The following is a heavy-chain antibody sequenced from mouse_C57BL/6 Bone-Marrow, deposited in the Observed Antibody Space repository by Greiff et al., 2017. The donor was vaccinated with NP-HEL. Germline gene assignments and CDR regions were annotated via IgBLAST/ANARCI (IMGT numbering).Heavy chain of an antibody. V-gene: IGHV5-4*01. Sequence: EVHLVESGGGLVKPGGSLKLSCAASGFTFSSYAMSWVRQTPEKRLEWVATISDGGSYTYYPDNVKGRFTISRDNAKNNLYLQMSHLKSEDTAMYYCARNPSTMISFDDWGQGTTLTVSS. CDR3: ARNPSTMISFDD. CDR1: GFTFSSYA. J-gene: IGHJ2*01. CDR2: ISDGGSYT. D-gene: IGHD2-4*01.